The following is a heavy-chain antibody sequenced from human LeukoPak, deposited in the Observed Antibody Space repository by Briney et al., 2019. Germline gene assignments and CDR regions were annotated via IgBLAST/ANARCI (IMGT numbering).Heavy chain of an antibody. CDR3: ARGYLVGATRLGY. CDR1: GFTFSSYS. CDR2: ISSSSTI. Sequence: GGSLRLSCAASGFTFSSYSMNWVRQAPGKGLEWVSYISSSSTIYYADSVKGRFTISRDNAKNSLYLQMNSLRAEDTAVYYCARGYLVGATRLGYWGQGTLVTVSS. V-gene: IGHV3-48*04. J-gene: IGHJ4*02. D-gene: IGHD1-26*01.